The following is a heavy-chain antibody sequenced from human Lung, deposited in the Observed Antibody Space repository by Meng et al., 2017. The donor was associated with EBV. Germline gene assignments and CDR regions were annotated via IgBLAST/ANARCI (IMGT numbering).Heavy chain of an antibody. CDR2: INPKTGAT. Sequence: QGQLGQSGAEVKKPGASVQVSCMASGYNFTSFYTHWVRQAPGQGLEWMGWINPKTGATKYAQKFQGWVTMTRDTSISTAYMEVSGLKSDDTAVYYCTRRRWFSDYFDYWGQGTLVTVSS. CDR3: TRRRWFSDYFDY. J-gene: IGHJ4*02. CDR1: GYNFTSFY. V-gene: IGHV1-2*04. D-gene: IGHD4-23*01.